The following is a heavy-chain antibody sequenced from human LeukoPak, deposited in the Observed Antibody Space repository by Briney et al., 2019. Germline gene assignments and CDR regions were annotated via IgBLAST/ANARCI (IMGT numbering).Heavy chain of an antibody. CDR1: GYSISSGYY. J-gene: IGHJ4*02. V-gene: IGHV4-38-2*02. CDR3: ARDIGGLVVPAATGDY. Sequence: SETLSLTCTVSGYSISSGYYWGWIRQPPGKGLEWIGSIYHSGSTYYNPSLKSRVTISVDTSKNQFSLKLSSVTAADTAVYYCARDIGGLVVPAATGDYWGQGTLVTVSS. D-gene: IGHD2-2*01. CDR2: IYHSGST.